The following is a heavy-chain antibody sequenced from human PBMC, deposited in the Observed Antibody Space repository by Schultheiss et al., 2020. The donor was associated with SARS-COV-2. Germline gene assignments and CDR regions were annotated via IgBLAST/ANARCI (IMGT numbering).Heavy chain of an antibody. CDR1: GFTFSSYA. J-gene: IGHJ4*02. CDR2: ISGSGGST. CDR3: ARGLFGYCSSTSCLWGHDY. D-gene: IGHD2-2*03. V-gene: IGHV3-23*01. Sequence: GESLKISCAASGFTFSSYAMSWVRQAPGKGLEWVSAISGSGGSTYYADSVKGRFTISRDNSKNTLYLQMNSLRAEDTAVYYCARGLFGYCSSTSCLWGHDYWGQGTLVTVSS.